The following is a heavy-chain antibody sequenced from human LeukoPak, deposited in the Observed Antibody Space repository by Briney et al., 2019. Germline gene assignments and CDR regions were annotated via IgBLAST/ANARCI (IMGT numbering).Heavy chain of an antibody. CDR1: GFTFSSYA. D-gene: IGHD3-22*01. CDR2: ISSSSSTI. V-gene: IGHV3-48*01. J-gene: IGHJ3*02. Sequence: PGGSLRLSCAASGFTFSSYAMSWVRQAPGKGLEWVSYISSSSSTIYYADSVKGRFTISRDNAKNSLYLQMNSLRAEDTAVYYCASDSAFYYYDSSGYRDAFDIWGQGTMVTVSS. CDR3: ASDSAFYYYDSSGYRDAFDI.